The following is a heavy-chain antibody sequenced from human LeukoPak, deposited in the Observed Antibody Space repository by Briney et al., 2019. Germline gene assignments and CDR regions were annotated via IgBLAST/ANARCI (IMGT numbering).Heavy chain of an antibody. CDR3: AREGYGYGPLYFDY. V-gene: IGHV3-74*01. D-gene: IGHD5-18*01. J-gene: IGHJ4*02. CDR2: INSDGSST. Sequence: GGSLRLSCAASGFTFSSYWMHWVRQAPGKGLVWVSRINSDGSSTSYADSVKGRFTISRDNAKNTLYLQMNSLRAEDTAVYYCAREGYGYGPLYFDYWGQGTLVTVSS. CDR1: GFTFSSYW.